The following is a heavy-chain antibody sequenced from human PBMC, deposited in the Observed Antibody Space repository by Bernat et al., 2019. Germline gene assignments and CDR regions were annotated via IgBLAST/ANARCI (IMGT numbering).Heavy chain of an antibody. CDR2: IFYSGST. V-gene: IGHV4-39*01. D-gene: IGHD3-3*01. Sequence: QLQLQEPGPGLVKPSETLSLTCTVSGGSISSSNYYWGWIRQPPGKGLEWIGSIFYSGSTYYNPSLKSRVTISVDTSKTQFSLKLSSVTAADTAVYYCARTYYDFWSGYYPNNWFDPWGQGTLVTVSS. CDR1: GGSISSSNYY. J-gene: IGHJ5*02. CDR3: ARTYYDFWSGYYPNNWFDP.